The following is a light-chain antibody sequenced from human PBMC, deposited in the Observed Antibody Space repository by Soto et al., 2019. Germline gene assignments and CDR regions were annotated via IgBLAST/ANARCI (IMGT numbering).Light chain of an antibody. CDR3: QQSYSTPRT. CDR1: QSISSY. V-gene: IGKV1-39*01. J-gene: IGKJ1*01. CDR2: AAS. Sequence: DIQMTPCPSSLSASVGDRVTITCRASQSISSYLNWYQQKPGKVPKLLIYAASSLQSGVPSRFSGSGSGTDFTLTISSLQPEEFATYYCQQSYSTPRTVGQGTKVDIK.